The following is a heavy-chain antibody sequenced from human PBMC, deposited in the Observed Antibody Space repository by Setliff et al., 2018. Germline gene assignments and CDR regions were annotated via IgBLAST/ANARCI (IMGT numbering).Heavy chain of an antibody. CDR2: ISPSGST. D-gene: IGHD1-26*01. CDR3: ARSPSSGAYWNPRPFYSDY. Sequence: PSETLSLTCSVSGASITSGGFYWTWIRQPAGKGLEWIGHISPSGSTTYNPSVKSQVTISLDTSKNHFSLKLDSVTAADTALYYCARSPSSGAYWNPRPFYSDYWARGTLVTVS. J-gene: IGHJ4*02. CDR1: GASITSGGFY. V-gene: IGHV4-61*09.